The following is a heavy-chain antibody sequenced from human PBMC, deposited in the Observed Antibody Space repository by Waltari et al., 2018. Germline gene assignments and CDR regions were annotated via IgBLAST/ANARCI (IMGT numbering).Heavy chain of an antibody. Sequence: EVQLLESGGGWVQVGGSLRLSCAASGFSFNTYWMTWVRQAPGKGLGGVANIKNDGSQTYYGDSVKGRFTISRDNAGNSLYLQMHSLRAEDTAVYYCARDSIYSGFYSYNYGMDVWGQGTTVTVSS. D-gene: IGHD5-12*01. CDR3: ARDSIYSGFYSYNYGMDV. V-gene: IGHV3-7*01. CDR1: GFSFNTYW. J-gene: IGHJ6*01. CDR2: IKNDGSQT.